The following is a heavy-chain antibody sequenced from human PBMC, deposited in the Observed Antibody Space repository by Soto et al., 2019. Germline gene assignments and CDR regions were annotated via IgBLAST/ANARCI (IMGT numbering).Heavy chain of an antibody. Sequence: GGSLRLSCAASGFSFEDYAMHWVRQAPGRGLEWVSGITWNSGNTGYGDSVKGRFTISRNNAKNSLYLQMNSLRPEDTAFYFCAKDSAYDILTGYAFDIWGQGTMVTVSS. D-gene: IGHD3-9*01. CDR3: AKDSAYDILTGYAFDI. V-gene: IGHV3-9*01. CDR1: GFSFEDYA. CDR2: ITWNSGNT. J-gene: IGHJ3*02.